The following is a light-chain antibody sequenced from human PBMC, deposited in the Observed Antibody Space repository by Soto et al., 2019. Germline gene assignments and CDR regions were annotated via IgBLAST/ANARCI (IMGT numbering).Light chain of an antibody. CDR1: QSTRNN. CDR3: QQGDSAPFT. CDR2: AAS. Sequence: DIQMTQSPSSLSASVGDRVTITCRASQSTRNNLNWYQQKPGKAPNLLIYAASSLPSGVPSRFSGSGSGTDFTLTISSLQPEDFATYYCQQGDSAPFTFGQETKLEIK. V-gene: IGKV1-39*01. J-gene: IGKJ2*01.